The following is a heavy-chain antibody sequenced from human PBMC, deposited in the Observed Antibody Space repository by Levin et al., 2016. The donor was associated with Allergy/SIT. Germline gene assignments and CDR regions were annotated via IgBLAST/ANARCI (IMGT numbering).Heavy chain of an antibody. V-gene: IGHV4-4*02. CDR1: GGSISSSNW. CDR3: ARANRSSGSYYIYYFDY. Sequence: SETLSLTCAVSGGSISSSNWWSWVRQPPGKGLEWIGEIYHSGSTNYNPSLKSRVTISVDKSKNQFSLKLSSVTAADTAVYYCARANRSSGSYYIYYFDYWGQGTLVTVSS. J-gene: IGHJ4*02. D-gene: IGHD3-10*01. CDR2: IYHSGST.